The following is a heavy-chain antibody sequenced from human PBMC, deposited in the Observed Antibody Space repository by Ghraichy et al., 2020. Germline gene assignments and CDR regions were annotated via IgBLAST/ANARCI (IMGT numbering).Heavy chain of an antibody. CDR2: IYYSGST. J-gene: IGHJ4*02. Sequence: SETLSLTCTVSGGSISSYYWSWIRQPPGKGLEWIGYIYYSGSTNYNPSLKSRVTISVDTSKNQFSLKLSSVTAADTAVYYCARLTHDYDYIWGNYRLGVFDYWGQGTLVTVSS. D-gene: IGHD3-16*02. CDR1: GGSISSYY. V-gene: IGHV4-59*01. CDR3: ARLTHDYDYIWGNYRLGVFDY.